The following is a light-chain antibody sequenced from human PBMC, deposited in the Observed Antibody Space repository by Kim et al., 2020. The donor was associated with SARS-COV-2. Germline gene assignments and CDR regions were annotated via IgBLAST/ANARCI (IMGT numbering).Light chain of an antibody. Sequence: PGKAARVSWGGNSIGSTSVHWYQQKSGQAPVLVIYYDSDRPSGIPERFSGSNSGNTATLTISRVEAGDEADYYCQVWDSSSDHRVVFGGGTQLTVL. CDR1: SIGSTS. CDR2: YDS. CDR3: QVWDSSSDHRVV. J-gene: IGLJ2*01. V-gene: IGLV3-21*04.